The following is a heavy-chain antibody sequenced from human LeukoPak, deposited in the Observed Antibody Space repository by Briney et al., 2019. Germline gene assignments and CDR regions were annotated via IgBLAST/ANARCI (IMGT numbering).Heavy chain of an antibody. CDR2: IYYSGST. CDR1: GGSISSYY. J-gene: IGHJ3*02. Sequence: PSETLSLTCTVSGGSISSYYWSWIRQPPGKGLEWIGYIYYSGSTNYNPSLKSRVTISVDTSKNQFSLKLSSVTAADTAVYYCARPYYDFWSGYYTLSGRAFDIWGQRTMVTVSS. D-gene: IGHD3-3*01. CDR3: ARPYYDFWSGYYTLSGRAFDI. V-gene: IGHV4-59*08.